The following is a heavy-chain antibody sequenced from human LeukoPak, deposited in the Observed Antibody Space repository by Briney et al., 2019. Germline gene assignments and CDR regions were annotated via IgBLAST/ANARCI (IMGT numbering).Heavy chain of an antibody. CDR3: ARGYSGSYY. CDR1: GFTFSTYD. J-gene: IGHJ4*02. V-gene: IGHV3-23*01. Sequence: PGGSLRLSCAASGFTFSTYDMSWVRQASGKGLAWVSAISGSGGSTYYADSVKGRFTISRDNSKNTLYLQVNSLRAEDTALYYCARGYSGSYYWGQGPLVTVSS. D-gene: IGHD1-26*01. CDR2: ISGSGGST.